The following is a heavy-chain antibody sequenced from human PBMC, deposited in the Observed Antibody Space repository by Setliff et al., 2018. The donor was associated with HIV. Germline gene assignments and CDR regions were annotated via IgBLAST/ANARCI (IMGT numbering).Heavy chain of an antibody. CDR1: GYSISNGYY. J-gene: IGHJ3*02. CDR3: AKEHGNYDTSADYSPDAFDI. D-gene: IGHD3-22*01. V-gene: IGHV4-38-2*02. Sequence: SETLSLTCTVSGYSISNGYYWAWIRQTPGKGPEWIGSIYHSGSTYYNPSLKSRVTISVATSKKQFSLKLTSVTAADTAVYYCAKEHGNYDTSADYSPDAFDIWSQGTMVTVSS. CDR2: IYHSGST.